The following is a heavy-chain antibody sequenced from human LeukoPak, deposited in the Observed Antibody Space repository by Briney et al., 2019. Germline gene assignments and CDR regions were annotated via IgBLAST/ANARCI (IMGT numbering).Heavy chain of an antibody. CDR3: AKLSSYYYGSGSYPIDY. D-gene: IGHD3-10*01. J-gene: IGHJ4*02. CDR2: ISGSGGST. V-gene: IGHV3-23*01. CDR1: GFTFSSYA. Sequence: PGGSLRLSCAASGFTFSSYAMRWVRQAPGKGMEWVSAISGSGGSTYYADSVKGRFTISRDNSKNTLYPQMNSLRAEDTAVYYCAKLSSYYYGSGSYPIDYWGQGTLVTVSS.